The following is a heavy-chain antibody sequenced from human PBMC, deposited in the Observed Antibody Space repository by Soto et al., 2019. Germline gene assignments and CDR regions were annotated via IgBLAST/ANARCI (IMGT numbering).Heavy chain of an antibody. CDR1: GGSISSSSYY. V-gene: IGHV4-39*01. J-gene: IGHJ6*02. CDR2: IYYSGST. D-gene: IGHD5-18*01. CDR3: ARLDPGEGMDYYYYYGMDV. Sequence: PSETLSLTCTVSGGSISSSSYYWGWIRQPPGKGLEWIGSIYYSGSTYYNPSLKSRVTISVDTSKNQFSLKLSSVTAADTAVYYCARLDPGEGMDYYYYYGMDVWGQGTTVTVSS.